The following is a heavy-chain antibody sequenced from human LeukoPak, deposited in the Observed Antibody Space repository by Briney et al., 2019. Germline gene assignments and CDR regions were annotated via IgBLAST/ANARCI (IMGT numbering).Heavy chain of an antibody. CDR3: ARHGLGVVVAATCNWFDP. D-gene: IGHD2-15*01. V-gene: IGHV4-59*08. J-gene: IGHJ5*02. CDR2: IYYSGST. CDR1: GGSISSYY. Sequence: KASETLSLTCTVSGGSISSYYWSWIRQPPGKGLEWIGYIYYSGSTNYNPSLKSRVTISVDTSKNQFSLKLSSVTAADTAVYYCARHGLGVVVAATCNWFDPWGQGTLVTVSS.